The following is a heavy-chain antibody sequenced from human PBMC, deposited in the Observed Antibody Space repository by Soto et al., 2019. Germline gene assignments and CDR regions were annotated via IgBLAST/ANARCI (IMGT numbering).Heavy chain of an antibody. CDR3: ARHCDWGSLVY. V-gene: IGHV4-59*08. Sequence: QVQLQESGPGLVKPSETLSLTCTVSGDSISSDYWSWIRQPPGKGLEWIGFIYYGGSINYNPSLESRVAISVDTSKNQFSLKLTSVTAADTAVYYCARHCDWGSLVYWGQGTLVTVSS. CDR1: GDSISSDY. J-gene: IGHJ4*02. D-gene: IGHD2-21*01. CDR2: IYYGGSI.